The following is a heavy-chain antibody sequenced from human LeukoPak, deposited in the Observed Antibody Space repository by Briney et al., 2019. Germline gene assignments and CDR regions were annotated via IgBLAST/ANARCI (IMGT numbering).Heavy chain of an antibody. CDR1: GFSVSSYG. CDR2: VYRDGDT. V-gene: IGHV3-66*02. Sequence: PGGSLRLSCVASGFSVSSYGMSWVRQASGKAPEWVSVVYRDGDTHYADYARGRFIFSRDNSKNTLYLQMTNLRVEDTAVYHCVRDRAEGRAWVEFDPWGQGTVVTVSS. CDR3: VRDRAEGRAWVEFDP. J-gene: IGHJ5*02.